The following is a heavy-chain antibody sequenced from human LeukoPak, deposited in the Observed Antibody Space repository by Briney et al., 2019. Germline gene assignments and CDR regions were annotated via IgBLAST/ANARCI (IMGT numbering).Heavy chain of an antibody. J-gene: IGHJ3*02. CDR3: AKDRKVGSGWPHDAFDI. V-gene: IGHV3-23*01. CDR1: GFTFSSYA. Sequence: PGGSLRLSCAASGFTFSSYAMSWVRQAPGKGLEWVSAISGSGGSTYYADSVKGRFTISRDNSKNTLYLQMNSLRAEDTAVYYCAKDRKVGSGWPHDAFDIWGQGTMVTVSS. D-gene: IGHD6-19*01. CDR2: ISGSGGST.